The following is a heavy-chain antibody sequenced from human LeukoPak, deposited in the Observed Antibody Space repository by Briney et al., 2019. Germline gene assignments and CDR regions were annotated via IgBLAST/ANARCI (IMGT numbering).Heavy chain of an antibody. CDR1: GFTFTTYW. CDR3: ARDIVGVE. Sequence: PGESLRLSCAASGFTFTTYWMSWVRQAPGKGLEWVANIKQDGSEKYYVDSVKGRFTVSRDNAKNSLYLQMNSLRGEDTAVYYCARDIVGVEWGQGTLVTISP. D-gene: IGHD1-26*01. J-gene: IGHJ1*01. V-gene: IGHV3-7*01. CDR2: IKQDGSEK.